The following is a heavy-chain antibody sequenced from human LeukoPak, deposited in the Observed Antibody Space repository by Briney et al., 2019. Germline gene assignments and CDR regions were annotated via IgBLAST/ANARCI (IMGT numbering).Heavy chain of an antibody. D-gene: IGHD3-10*01. J-gene: IGHJ6*03. CDR1: GFTFDDYA. V-gene: IGHV3-43D*03. CDR3: AKAGNYYGSGSELGYMDV. Sequence: GGSLRLSCAASGFTFDDYAMHWVRQAPGKGLEWVSLISWDGGSTYYADSVKGRFTISRDNSKNSLYLQMNSLRAEDTALYYCAKAGNYYGSGSELGYMDVWGKGTTVTVSS. CDR2: ISWDGGST.